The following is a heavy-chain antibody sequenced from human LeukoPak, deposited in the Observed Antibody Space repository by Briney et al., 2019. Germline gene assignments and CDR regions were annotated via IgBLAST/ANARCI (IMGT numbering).Heavy chain of an antibody. V-gene: IGHV1-46*02. CDR3: ARAYYESSAYRHAVYFDY. D-gene: IGHD3-22*01. Sequence: ASVKVSCKASGYTFNSSYMHWVRQAPGQGLEWMGIINPSDDRTRYAQKFQGRVTMTKDTSTNTVYMHLSSLSSDDTAVYYCARAYYESSAYRHAVYFDYWGQGTLVTVSS. CDR1: GYTFNSSY. J-gene: IGHJ4*02. CDR2: INPSDDRT.